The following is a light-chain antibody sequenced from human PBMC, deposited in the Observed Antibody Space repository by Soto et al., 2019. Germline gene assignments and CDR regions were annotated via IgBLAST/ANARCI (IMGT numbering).Light chain of an antibody. CDR1: QGIRNF. CDR2: AAS. Sequence: DIQMTQSPTSLSASVGDRVTITCRASQGIRNFVAWYQQKPGKAPKLLIYAASTLHSGVPSRFSGSGSGTDFTLTINRLQPEDVATYSCQKYSSVPVFGPGTKVEI. CDR3: QKYSSVPV. V-gene: IGKV1-27*01. J-gene: IGKJ3*01.